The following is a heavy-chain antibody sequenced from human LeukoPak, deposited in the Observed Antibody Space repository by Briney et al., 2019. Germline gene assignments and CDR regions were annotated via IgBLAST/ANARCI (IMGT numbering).Heavy chain of an antibody. CDR3: ARTQLNGSRAP. V-gene: IGHV3-7*01. CDR2: INQDGSGK. CDR1: GFSIGPYW. J-gene: IGHJ5*02. Sequence: GSLSLSCAASGFSIGPYWMTWARQVPGKRLEWVANINQDGSGKSYVDSVKGRFTISRDNAKNSLYLQMNGLRADDTAVYYCARTQLNGSRAPWGQGTLVTVSS. D-gene: IGHD3-10*01.